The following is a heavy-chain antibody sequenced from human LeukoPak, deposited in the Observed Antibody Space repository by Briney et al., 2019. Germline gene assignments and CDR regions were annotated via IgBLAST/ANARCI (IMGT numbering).Heavy chain of an antibody. Sequence: ASVKVSCKASGYTFTSYGISWVRQAPGQGLEWMGWISAYNGNTNYAQKLQGRVTMTTDTSTSTAYMELRSLRSDDTAVYYCARVTIEAAMAWYYFDYWGQGTLVTVSS. CDR1: GYTFTSYG. CDR2: ISAYNGNT. J-gene: IGHJ4*02. D-gene: IGHD5-18*01. V-gene: IGHV1-18*01. CDR3: ARVTIEAAMAWYYFDY.